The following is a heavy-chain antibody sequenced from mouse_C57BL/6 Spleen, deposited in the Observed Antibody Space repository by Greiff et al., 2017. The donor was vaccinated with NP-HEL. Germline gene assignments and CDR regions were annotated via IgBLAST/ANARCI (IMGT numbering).Heavy chain of an antibody. V-gene: IGHV1-26*01. J-gene: IGHJ2*01. CDR2: INPNNGGT. Sequence: EVQLQQSGPELVKPGASVKISCKASGYTFTDYYMNWVKQSHGKSLEWIGDINPNNGGTSYNQKFKGKATLTVDKSSSTAYMELRSLTSEDSAVYYCARHLDPDYWGQGTTLTVSS. CDR1: GYTFTDYY. CDR3: ARHLDPDY.